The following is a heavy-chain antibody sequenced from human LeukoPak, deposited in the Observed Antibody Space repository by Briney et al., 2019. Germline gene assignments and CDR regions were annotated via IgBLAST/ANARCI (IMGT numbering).Heavy chain of an antibody. CDR3: ARGTRVPDY. CDR2: IKQDGSEK. V-gene: IGHV3-7*02. CDR1: GFPLWTYW. D-gene: IGHD2-2*01. Sequence: GALRLPCAGPGFPLWTYWMDRVRPAPGKGLEWVAHIKQDGSEKNSVDSVKGRFTISRDNAKNSLYLQMNSLRAEDTAVYYCARGTRVPDYWGQGTLVTVSS. J-gene: IGHJ4*02.